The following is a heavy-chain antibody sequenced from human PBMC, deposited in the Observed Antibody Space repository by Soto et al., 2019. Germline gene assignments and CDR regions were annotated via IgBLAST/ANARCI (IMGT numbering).Heavy chain of an antibody. CDR2: IIPIFGTA. CDR3: ARPAVAKQIYYFDY. D-gene: IGHD6-19*01. CDR1: DYTFTSYG. V-gene: IGHV1-69*13. J-gene: IGHJ4*02. Sequence: GASVKVSCKASDYTFTSYGISWVRQAPGQGLEWMGGIIPIFGTANYAQKFQGRVTITADESTSTAYMELSSLRSEDTAVYYCARPAVAKQIYYFDYWGQGTLVTVSS.